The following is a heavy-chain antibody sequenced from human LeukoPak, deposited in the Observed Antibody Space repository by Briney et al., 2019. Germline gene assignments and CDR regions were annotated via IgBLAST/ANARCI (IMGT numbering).Heavy chain of an antibody. D-gene: IGHD6-19*01. CDR3: AKEGQWLAEGLDY. V-gene: IGHV3-9*01. CDR1: GFTFDDYA. Sequence: GGSLRFSCAASGFTFDDYAMHWVRQAPGKGLEWVSGISWNSGSIGYADSVKGRFTISRDNAKNSLYLQMNSLRAEATALYYCAKEGQWLAEGLDYWGQGTLVTVSS. CDR2: ISWNSGSI. J-gene: IGHJ4*02.